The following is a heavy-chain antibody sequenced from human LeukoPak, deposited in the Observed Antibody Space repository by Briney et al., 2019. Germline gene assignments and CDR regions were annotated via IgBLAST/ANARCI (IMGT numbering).Heavy chain of an antibody. Sequence: SQTLSLTCTVSGGSIRRGGYFWNWIRHHPGKGLEWIGNIYYTGATYDNPSLKGRLSMSVDAAKNQFSLNLTSVTAEDTAVYFCARGLKYDWLVGNNWFDPWGQGILVTVSS. CDR2: IYYTGAT. CDR3: ARGLKYDWLVGNNWFDP. D-gene: IGHD6-19*01. CDR1: GGSIRRGGYF. J-gene: IGHJ5*02. V-gene: IGHV4-31*03.